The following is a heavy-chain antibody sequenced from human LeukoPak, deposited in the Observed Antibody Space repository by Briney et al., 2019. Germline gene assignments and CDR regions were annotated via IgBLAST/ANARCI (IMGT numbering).Heavy chain of an antibody. CDR2: IYTSGGT. J-gene: IGHJ4*02. CDR3: ARGSQWLVYYDY. D-gene: IGHD6-19*01. CDR1: GGSVNSGRYY. V-gene: IGHV4-61*02. Sequence: SQTLSLTCTVSGGSVNSGRYYWSWIRQPAGKGLEWIGRIYTSGGTNYNPSLKSRVTMSVDTSKNQFSLKLSSVTAADTAVYYCARGSQWLVYYDYWGQGTLVTVSS.